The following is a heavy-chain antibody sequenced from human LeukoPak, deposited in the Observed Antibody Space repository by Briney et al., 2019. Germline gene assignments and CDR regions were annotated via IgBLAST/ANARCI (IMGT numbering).Heavy chain of an antibody. CDR1: GGSISSYC. J-gene: IGHJ5*02. CDR2: IYYSGST. D-gene: IGHD3-3*01. Sequence: SETLSLTCTVSGGSISSYCWSWIRQPPGKGLEWIGYIYYSGSTNYNPSLKSRVTISVDTSKNQFSLKLSSVTAADTAVYYCARVRIFGVVPNWFDPWGQGTLVTVSS. CDR3: ARVRIFGVVPNWFDP. V-gene: IGHV4-59*01.